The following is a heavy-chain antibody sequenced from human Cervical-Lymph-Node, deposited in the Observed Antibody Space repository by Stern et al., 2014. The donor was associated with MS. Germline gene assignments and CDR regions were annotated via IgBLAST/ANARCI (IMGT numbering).Heavy chain of an antibody. V-gene: IGHV1-58*02. J-gene: IGHJ3*02. CDR1: GFTFGNSA. D-gene: IGHD3-16*01. CDR2: ILDGSGNK. Sequence: QLVESGPEVKKPGTSVKVSCKASGFTFGNSAIQWVRQARGQRLECIGWILDGSGNKNYAHTLQRRITITRDMSKHTPDLDMSSLRSADTSVYYCVGPFGGSFNDAFDSWGQGTMVTVSS. CDR3: VGPFGGSFNDAFDS.